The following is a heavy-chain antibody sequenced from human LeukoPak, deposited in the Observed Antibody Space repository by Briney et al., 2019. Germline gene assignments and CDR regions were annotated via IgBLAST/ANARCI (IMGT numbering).Heavy chain of an antibody. CDR3: ARDSGYSYADDY. Sequence: GGSLRLSCAASGFTFRSYAMQWVRQAPGKGLEWDSYITYNSGTIFYADSVKGRFTISRDNAKDSLYLQMSSLRDEDTAVYYCARDSGYSYADDYWGQGTLVTVSS. CDR2: ITYNSGTI. V-gene: IGHV3-48*02. J-gene: IGHJ4*02. CDR1: GFTFRSYA. D-gene: IGHD5-18*01.